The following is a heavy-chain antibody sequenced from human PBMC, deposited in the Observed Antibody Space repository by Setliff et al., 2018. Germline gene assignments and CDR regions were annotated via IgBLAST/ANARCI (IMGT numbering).Heavy chain of an antibody. V-gene: IGHV4-34*01. J-gene: IGHJ3*02. CDR3: ASARVLRYFDWLSPDAFDI. Sequence: PSETLSLTCAVYGGSFSGYYWSWIRQPPGKGLEWIGEINHSGSTNYNPSLKSRVTISVDTPKNQFSLKLSSVTAADTAVYYCASARVLRYFDWLSPDAFDIWGQGTMVTVSS. CDR1: GGSFSGYY. D-gene: IGHD3-9*01. CDR2: INHSGST.